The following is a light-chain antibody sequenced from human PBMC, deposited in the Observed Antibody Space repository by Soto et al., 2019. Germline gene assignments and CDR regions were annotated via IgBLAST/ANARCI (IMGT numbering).Light chain of an antibody. CDR3: LQHNSYPRT. V-gene: IGKV1-17*01. CDR1: QGIAND. J-gene: IGKJ1*01. Sequence: DIQMTQSPSSLSASVGDRVTITCRASQGIANDLGWYQQKPGKAPKRLIYLTYSLQTGVPSRLSGSGSGTEFSLTISSLQPEDSATYFCLQHNSYPRTFGQGTKVDIK. CDR2: LTY.